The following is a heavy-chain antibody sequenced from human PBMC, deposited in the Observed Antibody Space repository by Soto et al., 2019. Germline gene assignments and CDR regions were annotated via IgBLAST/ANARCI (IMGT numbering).Heavy chain of an antibody. CDR1: GGTFSSYA. CDR3: AMMALNYYGMDV. Sequence: ASVKVSCKASGGTFSSYAISWVRRAPGQGLEWMGGIIPIFGTANYAQKFQGRVTITADESTSTAYMELSSLRSEDTAVYYCAMMALNYYGMDVWGQGTTVTVSS. CDR2: IIPIFGTA. V-gene: IGHV1-69*13. J-gene: IGHJ6*02.